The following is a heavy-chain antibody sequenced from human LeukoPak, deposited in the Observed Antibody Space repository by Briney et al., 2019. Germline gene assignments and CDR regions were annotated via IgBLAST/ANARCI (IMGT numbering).Heavy chain of an antibody. CDR1: GFTFSGHE. CDR3: ARGENFLSGTYQRAFDN. J-gene: IGHJ4*02. D-gene: IGHD1-26*01. Sequence: PGGSLRLSCAAAGFTFSGHEMNWVRQAPGKGLEWVSYISDSGTTIYYADSVEGRFTISRDNAKNSLYLQMNSLRAEDTALYYCARGENFLSGTYQRAFDNWGQGTLVTVSS. CDR2: ISDSGTTI. V-gene: IGHV3-48*03.